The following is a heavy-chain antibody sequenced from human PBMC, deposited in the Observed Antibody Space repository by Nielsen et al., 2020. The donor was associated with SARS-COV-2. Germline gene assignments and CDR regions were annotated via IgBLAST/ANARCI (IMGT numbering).Heavy chain of an antibody. J-gene: IGHJ6*03. CDR1: GYTFTSYA. CDR2: INAGNGNT. V-gene: IGHV1-3*01. D-gene: IGHD3-22*01. CDR3: AREPNYYDSSGYYYYYYYMDV. Sequence: ASVKVSCKASGYTFTSYAMHWVRQAPGQRLEWMGWINAGNGNTKYSQKFQGRVTITRDTSASTAYMELSSLRSEDTAVYYCAREPNYYDSSGYYYYYYYMDVWGKGTTVTVSS.